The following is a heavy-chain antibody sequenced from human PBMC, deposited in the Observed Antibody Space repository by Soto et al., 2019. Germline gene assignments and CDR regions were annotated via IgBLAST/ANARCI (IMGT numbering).Heavy chain of an antibody. D-gene: IGHD6-13*01. CDR3: ARAGTGSRHYCGY. CDR2: IKQDGSEK. J-gene: IGHJ4*02. CDR1: GFTLSSYW. Sequence: PGGSLRLSCAASGFTLSSYWMSWVRQAPGKGLEWVANIKQDGSEKYYVDSVKGRFTISRDNAKNSLYLQMNSLRAEDTAVYYCARAGTGSRHYCGYWGQGTLVTVSS. V-gene: IGHV3-7*03.